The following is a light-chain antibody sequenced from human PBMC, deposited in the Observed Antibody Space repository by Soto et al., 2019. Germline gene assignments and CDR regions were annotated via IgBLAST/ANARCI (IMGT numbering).Light chain of an antibody. J-gene: IGLJ1*01. CDR1: SSNIGAGYD. CDR2: GNN. V-gene: IGLV1-40*01. Sequence: QSVLTQPPSVSGAPGQTITISCTGSSSNIGAGYDVHWYQQLPGRAPKLLIYGNNNRPSGVPDRFSGSKSGNTASLTISGLQAEDEAEYYCSSYTNSNTRACVFGTGTKLTVL. CDR3: SSYTNSNTRACV.